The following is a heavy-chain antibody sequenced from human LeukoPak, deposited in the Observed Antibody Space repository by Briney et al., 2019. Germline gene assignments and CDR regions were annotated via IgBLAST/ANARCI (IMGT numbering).Heavy chain of an antibody. Sequence: SETLSLTCTVSGGSISSYYGTWIRQPAGKGLEWIGRIYTSGSNNYNPSLKSRVTMSVDTSNNQFSLKLSSVTAADTAVYYCAREMVDTAMVIDYWGQGTLVTVSS. V-gene: IGHV4-4*07. CDR3: AREMVDTAMVIDY. CDR1: GGSISSYY. J-gene: IGHJ4*02. D-gene: IGHD5-18*01. CDR2: IYTSGSN.